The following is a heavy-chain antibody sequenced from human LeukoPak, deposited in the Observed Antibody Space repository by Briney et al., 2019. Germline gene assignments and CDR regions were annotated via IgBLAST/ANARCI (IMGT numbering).Heavy chain of an antibody. D-gene: IGHD5-12*01. CDR3: ARGIIRGYDFDY. V-gene: IGHV1-2*02. Sequence: ASVKVSCTASGYSLSDYYVHWVRQAPGQGLEWMGWINANSGGTNYAQKFQGTVTMTWATSVNAAYMELSRLKSDDTAVYYCARGIIRGYDFDYWGQGTLVTVSS. CDR2: INANSGGT. CDR1: GYSLSDYY. J-gene: IGHJ4*02.